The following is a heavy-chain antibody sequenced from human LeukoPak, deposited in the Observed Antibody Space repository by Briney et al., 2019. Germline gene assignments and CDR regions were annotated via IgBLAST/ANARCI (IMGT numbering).Heavy chain of an antibody. J-gene: IGHJ3*02. CDR2: IIPIFGTA. CDR1: GGTFSSYA. V-gene: IGHV1-69*13. Sequence: GASVKVSCKASGGTFSSYAISWVRQAPGQGLEWMGRIIPIFGTANYAQKFQGRVTITADESTSTAYMELSSLRSEDTAVYYCARDRGRWAVADHDAFDIWGQGTMVTVSS. CDR3: ARDRGRWAVADHDAFDI. D-gene: IGHD6-19*01.